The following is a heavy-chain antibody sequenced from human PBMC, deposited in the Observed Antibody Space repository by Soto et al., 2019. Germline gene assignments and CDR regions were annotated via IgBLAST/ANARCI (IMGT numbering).Heavy chain of an antibody. Sequence: EVQLVESGGGLVQPGGSLRLSCAASGFTFSSYSMNWVRQAPGKGPEWVSYISSSSSTIYYAYSVRGRFTISRDNAKNSLYLQMNSLRDEDTAVYYCAREGHPLFDYWGQGTLVTVSS. CDR2: ISSSSSTI. J-gene: IGHJ4*02. CDR1: GFTFSSYS. CDR3: AREGHPLFDY. V-gene: IGHV3-48*02.